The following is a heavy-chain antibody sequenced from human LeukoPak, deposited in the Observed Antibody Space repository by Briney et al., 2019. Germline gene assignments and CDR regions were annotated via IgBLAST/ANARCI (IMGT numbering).Heavy chain of an antibody. CDR3: ARDKRPNYYDSSGHFDY. D-gene: IGHD3-22*01. CDR1: GYTFTSYY. Sequence: ASVKVSCKASGYTFTSYYMHWVRQAPGQGLEWMGIINPSGGSTSYAQKFQSRVTMTRDTSTSTVYMELSSLRSEDTAVYYCARDKRPNYYDSSGHFDYWGQGTLVTVSS. CDR2: INPSGGST. J-gene: IGHJ4*02. V-gene: IGHV1-46*01.